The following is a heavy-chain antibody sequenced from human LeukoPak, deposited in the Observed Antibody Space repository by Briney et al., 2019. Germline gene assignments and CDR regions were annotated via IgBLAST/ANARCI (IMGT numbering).Heavy chain of an antibody. Sequence: ASVKVSCKASGYTFTGYYMHWVRQAPGQGLEWMGRINPNSGGTNYAQKYQGRVTMTRDTSISTAYMELSRLRSDDTAVYYCARDRVVHYYDSSGYWGFDYWGQGTLVTVSS. J-gene: IGHJ4*02. CDR3: ARDRVVHYYDSSGYWGFDY. CDR1: GYTFTGYY. CDR2: INPNSGGT. V-gene: IGHV1-2*06. D-gene: IGHD3-22*01.